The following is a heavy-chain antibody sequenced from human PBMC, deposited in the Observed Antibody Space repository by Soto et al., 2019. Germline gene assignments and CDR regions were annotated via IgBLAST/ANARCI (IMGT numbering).Heavy chain of an antibody. J-gene: IGHJ5*02. D-gene: IGHD4-4*01. CDR2: IYHSGST. Sequence: PSETLSLTCAVSGGSISSGGYSWSWIRQPPGKGLEWIGYIYHSGSTYYNPSLKSRVTISVDGSKNQFSLKLSSVTAADTAVYYCARVIRVTTVTTDDGDWFDPWGQGTLVTVSS. V-gene: IGHV4-30-2*01. CDR3: ARVIRVTTVTTDDGDWFDP. CDR1: GGSISSGGYS.